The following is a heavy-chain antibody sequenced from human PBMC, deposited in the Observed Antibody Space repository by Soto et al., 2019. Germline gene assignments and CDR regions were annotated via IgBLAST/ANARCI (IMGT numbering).Heavy chain of an antibody. CDR1: GGSISSSSYY. Sequence: QLQLQESGPGLVKPSETLSLTCTVSGGSISSSSYYWGWIRQPPGKGLEWIGSIYYSGSTYYNPSLKSRVTISVDTSKNQFSLKLSSVTAADTAVYYCARQRHRGDSGSPERHFDYWGQGTLVTVSS. CDR3: ARQRHRGDSGSPERHFDY. D-gene: IGHD6-13*01. J-gene: IGHJ4*02. V-gene: IGHV4-39*01. CDR2: IYYSGST.